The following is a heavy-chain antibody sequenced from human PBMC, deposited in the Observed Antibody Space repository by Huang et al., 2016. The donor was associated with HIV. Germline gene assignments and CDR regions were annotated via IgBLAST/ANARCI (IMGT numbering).Heavy chain of an antibody. V-gene: IGHV3-23*01. CDR1: RFTFSIYA. D-gene: IGHD4-17*01. CDR2: ISGNGRST. Sequence: EVQLLESGGDLVQPGGSLRLSCAASRFTFSIYAMSWVRQAPGKGLEWVSTISGNGRSTYYTDSVKGRFTISRGNSKNTLYLQMNSLRDEDTAVYYCAKGGDYVYNWFDPWGQGTLVTVSS. J-gene: IGHJ5*02. CDR3: AKGGDYVYNWFDP.